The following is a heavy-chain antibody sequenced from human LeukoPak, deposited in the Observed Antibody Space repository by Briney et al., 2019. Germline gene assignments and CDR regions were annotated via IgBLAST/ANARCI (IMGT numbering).Heavy chain of an antibody. D-gene: IGHD4-17*01. Sequence: GGSLRLSCAASGFTFSSYSMNWVRQAPGKGPEWISFISSSSSSVDYADSVRGRFTISRDNAENSLSLQMNSLRVEDTAVYYCAREREHDYGTDYWGQGTLGTVSS. CDR1: GFTFSSYS. CDR3: AREREHDYGTDY. J-gene: IGHJ4*02. V-gene: IGHV3-48*01. CDR2: ISSSSSSV.